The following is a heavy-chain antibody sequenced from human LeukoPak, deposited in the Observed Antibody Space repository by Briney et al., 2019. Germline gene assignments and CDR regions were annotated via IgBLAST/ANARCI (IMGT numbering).Heavy chain of an antibody. Sequence: TGGSLRLSCAASGFTFSSYGMNWVRQAPGKGLEWVSGISSSAAYTYYADSVKGRFAISRDNSENTLYLQMNSLRAEDTAVYYCAKASAMIVVVSKHFDYWGQGTLVTVSS. D-gene: IGHD3-22*01. J-gene: IGHJ4*02. V-gene: IGHV3-23*01. CDR2: ISSSAAYT. CDR3: AKASAMIVVVSKHFDY. CDR1: GFTFSSYG.